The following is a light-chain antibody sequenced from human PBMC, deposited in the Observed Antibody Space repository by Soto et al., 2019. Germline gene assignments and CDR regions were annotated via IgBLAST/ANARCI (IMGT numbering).Light chain of an antibody. V-gene: IGKV3D-15*01. CDR3: QQYDKWPLT. Sequence: EIVMTQSPATLSVSPGEGATLSCRASHSVDSNLAWYQQKPGQAPRLLIFGASTRATGIPTRFSGGGSETDFTLTISSLQSEDFGLYFCQQYDKWPLTFGGGTKVEIK. CDR2: GAS. J-gene: IGKJ4*01. CDR1: HSVDSN.